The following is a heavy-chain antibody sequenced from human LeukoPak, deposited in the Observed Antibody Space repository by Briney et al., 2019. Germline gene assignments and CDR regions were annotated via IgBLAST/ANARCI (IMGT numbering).Heavy chain of an antibody. D-gene: IGHD3-22*01. CDR2: IWYDGSNK. Sequence: GGSLRLSCAASGFTFSSYAMHWVRQAPGKGLGWVAVIWYDGSNKYYADSVKGRFTISRDNSKNTLYLQMNSLRAEDTAVYYCARDHHYYDSSGYYYYWGQGTLVTVSS. CDR3: ARDHHYYDSSGYYYY. J-gene: IGHJ4*02. CDR1: GFTFSSYA. V-gene: IGHV3-33*08.